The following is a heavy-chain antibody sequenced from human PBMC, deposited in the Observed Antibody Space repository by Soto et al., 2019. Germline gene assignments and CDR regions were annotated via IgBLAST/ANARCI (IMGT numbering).Heavy chain of an antibody. CDR1: GGSISSGGYY. V-gene: IGHV4-31*03. CDR2: IYYSGST. Sequence: SETLSLTCTVSGGSISSGGYYWSWIRQHPGKGLEWIGYIYYSGSTYYNPSLKSRVIISVDTSKNQFSLKLSSVTAADTAVYYCARGTYYYDSSGYYFDYWGQGTLVTVSS. D-gene: IGHD3-22*01. CDR3: ARGTYYYDSSGYYFDY. J-gene: IGHJ4*02.